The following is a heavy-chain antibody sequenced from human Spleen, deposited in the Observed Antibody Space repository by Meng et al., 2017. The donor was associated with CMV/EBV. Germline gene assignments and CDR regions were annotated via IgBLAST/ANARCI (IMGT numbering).Heavy chain of an antibody. CDR3: ARDARSTSYYYYGMDV. J-gene: IGHJ6*02. V-gene: IGHV4-61*01. Sequence: SETLSLTCTVSGGSISGNTYYWSWIRQPPGKGLEWIGYIYYSGSTNYNPSLKSRVTISVDTSKNQFSLKLSSVTAADTAVYYCARDARSTSYYYYGMDVWGQGTTVTVSS. CDR1: GGSISGNTYY. D-gene: IGHD2-2*01. CDR2: IYYSGST.